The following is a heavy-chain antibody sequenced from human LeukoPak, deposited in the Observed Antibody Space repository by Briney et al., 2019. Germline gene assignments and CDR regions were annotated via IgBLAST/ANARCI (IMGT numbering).Heavy chain of an antibody. CDR1: GGSISNYF. D-gene: IGHD2-2*01. J-gene: IGHJ4*02. CDR2: INYRGSS. CDR3: ARYQVPADYYFDY. V-gene: IGHV4-59*01. Sequence: SETLSLTCTVSGGSISNYFWSWIRQPPGKGLEWIGYINYRGSSNYNPSLQSRVTISVDTSKNQFSLKLSSVTAADTAVYYCARYQVPADYYFDYWGQGTLVTVS.